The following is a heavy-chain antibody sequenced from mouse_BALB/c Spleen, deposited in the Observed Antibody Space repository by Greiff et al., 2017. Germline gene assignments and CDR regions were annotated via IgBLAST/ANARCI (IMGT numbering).Heavy chain of an antibody. J-gene: IGHJ4*01. D-gene: IGHD2-2*01. CDR3: ARGGIYYGYDDAMDY. CDR2: ISSGSSTI. V-gene: IGHV5-17*02. Sequence: EVKLMESGGGLVQPGGSRKLSCAASGFTFSSFGMHWVRQAPEKGLEWVAYISSGSSTIYYADTVKGRFTISRDNPKNTLFLQMTSLRSEDTAMYYCARGGIYYGYDDAMDYWGQGTSVTVSS. CDR1: GFTFSSFG.